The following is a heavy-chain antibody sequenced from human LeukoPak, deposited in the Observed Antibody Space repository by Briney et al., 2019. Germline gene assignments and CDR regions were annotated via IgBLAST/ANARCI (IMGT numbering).Heavy chain of an antibody. V-gene: IGHV3-30*18. J-gene: IGHJ4*02. CDR1: GFTFSSYG. Sequence: GGSLRLSCAASGFTFSSYGMHWVRQAPGKGLEWVAVISYDGGNKYYADSVKGRFTISRDNSKNTLYLQMNSLRAEDTAVYYCAKDPDYYGSGSYYSLYYFDNWGQGTLVTASS. CDR3: AKDPDYYGSGSYYSLYYFDN. D-gene: IGHD3-10*01. CDR2: ISYDGGNK.